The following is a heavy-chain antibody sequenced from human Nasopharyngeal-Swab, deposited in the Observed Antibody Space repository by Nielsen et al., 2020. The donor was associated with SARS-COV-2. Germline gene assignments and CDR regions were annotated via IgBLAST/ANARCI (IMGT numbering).Heavy chain of an antibody. Sequence: GESLKISCAASGFTFPDAWMSRVRQAPGKGLDWVGRIKSKTDGGTTDYAAPVKGRFTISRDDSRNTLYLQMNSLRAEDTAVYYCARDRGFDGYYYMDVWGKGTTVTVSS. CDR3: ARDRGFDGYYYMDV. CDR2: IKSKTDGGTT. J-gene: IGHJ6*03. V-gene: IGHV3-15*01. CDR1: GFTFPDAW. D-gene: IGHD3-10*01.